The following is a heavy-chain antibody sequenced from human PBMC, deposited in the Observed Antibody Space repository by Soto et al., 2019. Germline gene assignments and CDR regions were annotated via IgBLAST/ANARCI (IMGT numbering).Heavy chain of an antibody. Sequence: EVQLVESGGGLVQPGGSLRLSCAASGFTFSSYWMCWVRQTPGRGLEWVANINPVGSDKYYVDSVKGRFIISRDNAKNSLFLQMDSLRIEDTAVYYCGRSAAGADRWGLGALVTVSS. D-gene: IGHD6-13*01. V-gene: IGHV3-7*05. J-gene: IGHJ5*02. CDR3: GRSAAGADR. CDR2: INPVGSDK. CDR1: GFTFSSYW.